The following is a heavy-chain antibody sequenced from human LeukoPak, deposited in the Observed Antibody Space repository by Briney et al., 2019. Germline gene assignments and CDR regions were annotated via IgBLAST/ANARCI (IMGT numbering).Heavy chain of an antibody. D-gene: IGHD3-10*01. J-gene: IGHJ4*02. CDR1: GFTFSSYS. CDR3: ARTLTMVRGRGYFDY. V-gene: IGHV3-21*01. Sequence: GGSLRLSCAASGFTFSSYSMNWVRQAPGKGLEWVSSISSSSYIYYADSVKGRFTISRDNAKNSLYLQMNSLRAEDTAVYYCARTLTMVRGRGYFDYWGQGTLVTVPP. CDR2: ISSSSYI.